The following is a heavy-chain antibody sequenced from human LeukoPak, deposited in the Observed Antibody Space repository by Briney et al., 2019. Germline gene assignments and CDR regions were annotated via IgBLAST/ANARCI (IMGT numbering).Heavy chain of an antibody. Sequence: GASLKISCKGSGSSFTSYWIGWVRQMPGKGLEWMGIIYPGDSDTRYSPSYQGQVTISADKSISTAYLQWSSLKASDTAMYYCARDSAVAGLYNWFDPWGQGTLVTASS. V-gene: IGHV5-51*01. D-gene: IGHD6-19*01. J-gene: IGHJ5*02. CDR3: ARDSAVAGLYNWFDP. CDR2: IYPGDSDT. CDR1: GSSFTSYW.